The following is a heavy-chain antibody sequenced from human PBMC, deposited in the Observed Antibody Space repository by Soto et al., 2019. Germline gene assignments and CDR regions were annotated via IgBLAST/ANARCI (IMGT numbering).Heavy chain of an antibody. Sequence: QVHLVESGGGVVQPGTSLRLSCAASGFTFSRYGMHWIRQAPGKGLEWVAIIWFDGSNKNYADSVKGRFTISRDNSKNTLYLEMDSLRAEDTAVYYCASVNGNDVLEYWGQGTQVTVSS. D-gene: IGHD1-1*01. J-gene: IGHJ4*02. CDR3: ASVNGNDVLEY. V-gene: IGHV3-33*01. CDR1: GFTFSRYG. CDR2: IWFDGSNK.